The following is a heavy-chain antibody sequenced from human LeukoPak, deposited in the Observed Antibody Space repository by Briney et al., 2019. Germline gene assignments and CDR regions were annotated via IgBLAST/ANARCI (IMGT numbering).Heavy chain of an antibody. CDR1: GFIFSSYA. CDR2: LSCDGRDE. CDR3: ARVPSSGWLYYFDY. D-gene: IGHD6-19*01. Sequence: GGSLRLSCAASGFIFSSYALHWVRQAPGKGLERVAVLSCDGRDESYADSVKGRFTISRDNSKNTLYLQMNNLGAEDTAVYYCARVPSSGWLYYFDYWGQGTLVTVSS. V-gene: IGHV3-30*04. J-gene: IGHJ4*02.